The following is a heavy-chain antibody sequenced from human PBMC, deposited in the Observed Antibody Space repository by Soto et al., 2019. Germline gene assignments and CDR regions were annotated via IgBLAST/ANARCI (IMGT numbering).Heavy chain of an antibody. CDR3: VRDQKSFRVNANWFDI. J-gene: IGHJ5*01. CDR1: GYTSAEFG. D-gene: IGHD4-4*01. V-gene: IGHV1-18*04. Sequence: AALKRYCKAAGYTSAEFGSSWVLQATGQGLEWMGWVSGNNGASNPAPKVQGRITMTLDTSTGVSYMALRSLRSDDTAIYYCVRDQKSFRVNANWFDIWGQGTLVTVSS. CDR2: VSGNNGAS.